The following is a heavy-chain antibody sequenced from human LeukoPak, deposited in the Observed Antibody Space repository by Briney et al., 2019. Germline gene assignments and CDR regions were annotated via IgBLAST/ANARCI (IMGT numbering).Heavy chain of an antibody. J-gene: IGHJ4*02. CDR1: AFTFSSYA. Sequence: GGCLRLSCAASAFTFSSYAMSWVRQAPWKGLEWVANIKPDGTEKYYVDSLKGRFTISRDNAKNSLYLQMNSLRVEDTAVYYCARGGNSSWDYWGQGALVTVSS. CDR3: ARGGNSSWDY. CDR2: IKPDGTEK. D-gene: IGHD6-6*01. V-gene: IGHV3-7*01.